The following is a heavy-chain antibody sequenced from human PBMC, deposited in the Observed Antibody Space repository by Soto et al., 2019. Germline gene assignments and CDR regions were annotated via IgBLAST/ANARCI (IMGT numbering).Heavy chain of an antibody. CDR2: VSGSGGST. CDR3: AKDQTYYYDSSGYPYYFDY. Sequence: EVQLLESGGGLVQPGGSLRLSCAASGFTFSSYAMSWVRQAPGKGLEWVSAVSGSGGSTYYADSVKGLFTISRDNSKNTLYLQMNSLRAEDTAVYYCAKDQTYYYDSSGYPYYFDYWGQGTLVTVSS. CDR1: GFTFSSYA. J-gene: IGHJ4*02. V-gene: IGHV3-23*01. D-gene: IGHD3-22*01.